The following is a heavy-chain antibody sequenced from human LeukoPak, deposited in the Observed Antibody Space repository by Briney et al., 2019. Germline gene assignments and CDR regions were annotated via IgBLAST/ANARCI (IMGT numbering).Heavy chain of an antibody. CDR1: GFTFRTYG. CDR2: IWYDGSTK. Sequence: PGGSLRLSCAASGFTFRTYGMHWVRQAPGKGLEWVAIIWYDGSTKYYAESVKGRFTISRDNSKNMLYLQMNSLRAEDTAVYYCARVRDYSNYFDFWGQGTLVTVSS. CDR3: ARVRDYSNYFDF. D-gene: IGHD4-11*01. J-gene: IGHJ4*02. V-gene: IGHV3-33*01.